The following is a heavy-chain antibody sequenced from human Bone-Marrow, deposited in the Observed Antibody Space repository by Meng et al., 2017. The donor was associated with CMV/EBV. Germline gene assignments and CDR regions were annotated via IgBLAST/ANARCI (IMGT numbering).Heavy chain of an antibody. J-gene: IGHJ1*01. CDR1: GFTFSSYA. Sequence: GGSLRLSCVGSGFTFSSYALHWVRQAPGEGLEWVTVISFDENNKYSADSVKGRFTISRDNSKNTLYLQMNSLRPEDTAVYYCARARLIPSVAVPSGLLDHWGQGTLVTVSS. CDR2: ISFDENNK. CDR3: ARARLIPSVAVPSGLLDH. V-gene: IGHV3-30-3*01. D-gene: IGHD2-21*01.